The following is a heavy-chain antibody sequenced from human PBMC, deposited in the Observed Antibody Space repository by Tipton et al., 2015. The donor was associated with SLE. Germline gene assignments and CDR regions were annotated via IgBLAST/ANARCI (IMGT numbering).Heavy chain of an antibody. CDR3: SRDTPSGYCGMDA. D-gene: IGHD3-10*01. CDR1: GFTVSSNY. CDR2: IYSGGST. J-gene: IGHJ6*02. V-gene: IGHV3-53*05. Sequence: SLRLSCAASGFTVSSNYMSWVRQAPGKGLEWVTVIYSGGSTYYADSVKGRFTISKDNSKNTLYLQMNSVRAEDTAVYYCSRDTPSGYCGMDAWAPGASATASS.